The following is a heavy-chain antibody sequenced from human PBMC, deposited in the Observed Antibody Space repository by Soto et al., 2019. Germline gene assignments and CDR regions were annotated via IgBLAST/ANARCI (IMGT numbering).Heavy chain of an antibody. Sequence: ASVKVSCKASGYTFTNYYFHWVRQAPGQGLEWMGILNPSGGSTTYAQKFQGRVTMTRDTSTSTVYMEMSSLRSDDTAVYYCARGGGSPDYWGQGTLVTVSS. CDR2: LNPSGGST. D-gene: IGHD1-26*01. CDR3: ARGGGSPDY. J-gene: IGHJ4*02. CDR1: GYTFTNYY. V-gene: IGHV1-46*03.